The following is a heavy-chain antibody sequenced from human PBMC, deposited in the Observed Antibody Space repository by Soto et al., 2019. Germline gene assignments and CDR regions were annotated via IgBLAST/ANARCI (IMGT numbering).Heavy chain of an antibody. V-gene: IGHV3-30*18. CDR3: AKGLYYDSSGYYYY. Sequence: PVGSLRLSCAASGFTFSSYGMHWVRQAPGKGLEWVAVISYDGSNKYYADSVKGRFTISRDNSKNTLYLQMNSLRAEDTAVYYCAKGLYYDSSGYYYYWGQGTLVTVS. CDR2: ISYDGSNK. D-gene: IGHD3-22*01. J-gene: IGHJ4*02. CDR1: GFTFSSYG.